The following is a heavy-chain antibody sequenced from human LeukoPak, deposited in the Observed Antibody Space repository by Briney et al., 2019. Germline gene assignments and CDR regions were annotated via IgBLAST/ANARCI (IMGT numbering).Heavy chain of an antibody. J-gene: IGHJ3*02. CDR3: GRAPVYDFWSGYYIDAFDI. V-gene: IGHV4-61*02. D-gene: IGHD3-3*01. CDR1: GGSISSDSYY. Sequence: PSETLSLTCTVSGGSISSDSYYWSWIRQPAGKGLEWIGRIYTSGSTNYNPSLKSRVTISVDTSKKQFSLKLTSVTAADTAAYYCGRAPVYDFWSGYYIDAFDIWGQGTMVTVSS. CDR2: IYTSGST.